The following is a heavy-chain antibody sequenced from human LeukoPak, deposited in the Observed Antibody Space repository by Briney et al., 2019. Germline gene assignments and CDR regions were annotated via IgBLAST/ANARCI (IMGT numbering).Heavy chain of an antibody. CDR3: ARFETCSSTSCDDAFDI. CDR1: GFTFSSYS. J-gene: IGHJ3*02. Sequence: GGSLRLSCAASGFTFSSYSMNWVRQAPGKGLEWVSSITSSGSFMYFADSVKGRFTISRDNAKNSLYLQMNSLRAEGSAVYYCARFETCSSTSCDDAFDIWGQGTLVTVSS. V-gene: IGHV3-21*01. D-gene: IGHD2-2*01. CDR2: ITSSGSFM.